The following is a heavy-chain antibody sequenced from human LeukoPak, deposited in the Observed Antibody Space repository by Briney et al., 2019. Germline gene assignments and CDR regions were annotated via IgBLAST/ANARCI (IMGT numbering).Heavy chain of an antibody. CDR1: GFTFSDYW. J-gene: IGHJ4*02. CDR2: IKEDGSEK. Sequence: GGSLRLSCAASGFTFSDYWMTWVRQAPGKGLEWVADIKEDGSEKYYVDSVKGRFTISRDNAKNSLYLQMTSLRAEDTAVYYCARAYSGTYRAGDYWGQGTLVTVSS. D-gene: IGHD1-26*01. V-gene: IGHV3-7*01. CDR3: ARAYSGTYRAGDY.